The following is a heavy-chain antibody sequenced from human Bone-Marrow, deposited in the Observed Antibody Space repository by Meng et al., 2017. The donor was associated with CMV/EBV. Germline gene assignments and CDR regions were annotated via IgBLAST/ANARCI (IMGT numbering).Heavy chain of an antibody. D-gene: IGHD6-13*01. Sequence: VGSISSGGYYWSWIRQHPGKGLEWIGYTYYSGSTYYNPSLKSRVTISVDTSKNQFSLKLSSVTAADTAVYYCARDQGSSWYSGAFDIWGQGTMVTVSS. CDR2: TYYSGST. CDR1: VGSISSGGYY. CDR3: ARDQGSSWYSGAFDI. J-gene: IGHJ3*02. V-gene: IGHV4-31*02.